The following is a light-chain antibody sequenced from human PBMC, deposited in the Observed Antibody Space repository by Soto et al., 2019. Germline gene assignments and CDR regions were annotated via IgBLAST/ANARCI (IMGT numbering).Light chain of an antibody. V-gene: IGLV2-14*01. CDR3: SSYRSSSYV. Sequence: QSALTQPASVSGSPGQSITISCTGTSSDVGGYNYVSWYQQHPGKAPKLMIYEVSNRPSGVSNRFSGSKSGNTASLTISGLQAEEGGEYYCSSYRSSSYVFGTGTKLTVL. CDR1: SSDVGGYNY. CDR2: EVS. J-gene: IGLJ1*01.